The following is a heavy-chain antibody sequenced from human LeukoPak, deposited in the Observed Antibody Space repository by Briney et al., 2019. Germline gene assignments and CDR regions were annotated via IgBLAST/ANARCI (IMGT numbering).Heavy chain of an antibody. J-gene: IGHJ4*02. D-gene: IGHD1-26*01. Sequence: SAKDSSMHSRDTFRSSAISWVRPTPGQGLEWVGGIILIFGTASYAQKFQRRVTTTADESTSTAYMELSSLRSENTAVYYCARSSGRGDWGQGTLITVSS. V-gene: IGHV1-69*13. CDR2: IILIFGTA. CDR3: ARSSGRGD. CDR1: RDTFRSSA.